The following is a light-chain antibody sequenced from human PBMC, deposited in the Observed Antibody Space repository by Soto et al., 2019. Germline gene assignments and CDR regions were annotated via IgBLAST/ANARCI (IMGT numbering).Light chain of an antibody. CDR3: QQYNNWPLT. J-gene: IGKJ4*01. V-gene: IGKV3D-15*01. CDR1: QSVDND. CDR2: DAS. Sequence: EIAMTQSPATLSVSPGDRATLPCRASQSVDNDLAWYQQKPGQPPRLLIYDASTRATGIPARFSGSQSGTEFTLTISSLLSEDFAVYSCQQYNNWPLTFGGGTKVDIK.